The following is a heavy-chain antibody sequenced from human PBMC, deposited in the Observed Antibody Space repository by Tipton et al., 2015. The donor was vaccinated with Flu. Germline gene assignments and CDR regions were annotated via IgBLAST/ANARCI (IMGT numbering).Heavy chain of an antibody. Sequence: TLSLTCNVSGGSISSSSDYWAWIRQPPGKGLEWIGNIHKTGTTYFNPSLRSRVTFSVDTSKNQFSLRLTSVTAADTAVYYCARRDYSNYVSEPKNWFDPWGQGTLVTVSS. CDR1: GGSISSSSDY. D-gene: IGHD4-11*01. J-gene: IGHJ5*02. CDR3: ARRDYSNYVSEPKNWFDP. CDR2: IHKTGTT. V-gene: IGHV4-39*07.